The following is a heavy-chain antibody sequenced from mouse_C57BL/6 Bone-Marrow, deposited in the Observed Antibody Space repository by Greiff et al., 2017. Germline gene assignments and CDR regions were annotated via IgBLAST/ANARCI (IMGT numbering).Heavy chain of an antibody. J-gene: IGHJ2*01. Sequence: EVKVEESGGGLVQPGGSMKLPCVASGFTFSNYWMNWVRQSPEKGLEWVAQIRLKSDNYATHYVESVKGRFTISRDDSKNSVYLQMNNLRAEDTGIYYCTVGNRWGQGTTLTVSS. CDR2: IRLKSDNYAT. CDR3: TVGNR. CDR1: GFTFSNYW. V-gene: IGHV6-3*01.